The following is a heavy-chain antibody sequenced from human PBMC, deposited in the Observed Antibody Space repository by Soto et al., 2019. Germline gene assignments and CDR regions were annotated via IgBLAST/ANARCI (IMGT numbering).Heavy chain of an antibody. D-gene: IGHD2-15*01. J-gene: IGHJ5*02. CDR3: ARVGLGYCSGGSCYSSYNWFDP. CDR1: GYTFTSYD. V-gene: IGHV1-8*01. Sequence: QVQLVQSGAEVKKPGASVKVSCKASGYTFTSYDINWVRQATGQGLEWMGWMNPNSGNTGYAQKFQGRVTMTRNTSISTAYMELSSLRYEDTAVYYCARVGLGYCSGGSCYSSYNWFDPWGQGTLVTVSS. CDR2: MNPNSGNT.